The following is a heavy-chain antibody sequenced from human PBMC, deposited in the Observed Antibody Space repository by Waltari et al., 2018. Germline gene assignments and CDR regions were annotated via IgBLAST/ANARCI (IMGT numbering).Heavy chain of an antibody. Sequence: QVQLQQWGAGLLKPSETLSLTCAVYGGSFGGYYWRWIRQPPGKGLEWIGEINHSGSTNYNPSLKSRVTISVDTSKNQFSLKLSSVTAADTAVYYCARGRRLYSSSSGGYFDYWGQGTLVTVSS. CDR3: ARGRRLYSSSSGGYFDY. CDR1: GGSFGGYY. D-gene: IGHD6-6*01. V-gene: IGHV4-34*01. CDR2: INHSGST. J-gene: IGHJ4*02.